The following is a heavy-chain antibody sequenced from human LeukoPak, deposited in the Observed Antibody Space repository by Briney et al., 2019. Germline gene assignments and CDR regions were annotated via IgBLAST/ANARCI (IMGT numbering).Heavy chain of an antibody. CDR3: ASDRAYTTFDY. D-gene: IGHD2-2*02. J-gene: IGHJ4*02. V-gene: IGHV3-7*01. Sequence: GGSLRLSCAASRFTFSGSWMTWVRQAPGKGPEWVANINQDGSVKGYLDSVQGRFTISRDNAKNSLYLQMNSLGAEDTAIYFCASDRAYTTFDYWGQGTLVTVSS. CDR2: INQDGSVK. CDR1: RFTFSGSW.